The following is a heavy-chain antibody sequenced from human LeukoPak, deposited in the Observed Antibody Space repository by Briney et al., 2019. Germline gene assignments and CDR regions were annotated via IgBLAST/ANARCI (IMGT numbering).Heavy chain of an antibody. CDR2: ISWNSGSI. D-gene: IGHD3-10*01. CDR1: SSGGYY. V-gene: IGHV3-9*01. Sequence: SSGGYYWSWIRQHPGKGLEWVSGISWNSGSIGYADSVKGRFTISRDNAKNSLYLQMNSLRAEDTALYYCAKAPYGSGREPSDYWGQGTLVTVSS. CDR3: AKAPYGSGREPSDY. J-gene: IGHJ4*02.